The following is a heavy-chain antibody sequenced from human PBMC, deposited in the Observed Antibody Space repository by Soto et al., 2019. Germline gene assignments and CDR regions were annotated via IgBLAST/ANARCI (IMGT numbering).Heavy chain of an antibody. CDR3: ARVVVGSIAARPWEINWFDP. J-gene: IGHJ5*02. D-gene: IGHD6-6*01. CDR2: IYYSGST. Sequence: SETLSLTCTVSGGSISSYYWSWIRQPPGKGLEWIGYIYYSGSTNYNPSLKSRVTISVDTSKNQFSLKLSSVTAADTAVYYCARVVVGSIAARPWEINWFDPWGQGTLVTVSS. CDR1: GGSISSYY. V-gene: IGHV4-59*01.